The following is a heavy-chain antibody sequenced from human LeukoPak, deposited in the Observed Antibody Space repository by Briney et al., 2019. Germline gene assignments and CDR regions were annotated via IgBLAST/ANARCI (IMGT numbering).Heavy chain of an antibody. CDR3: AKSGGYQLLWLNY. Sequence: GGSLRLSCAASGFTFDDYAMHWVRQAPGTGLEWVSGISWNSGSIGYADSVKGRFTISRDNAKNSLYLQMNSLSAEDTALYYCAKSGGYQLLWLNYWGQGTLVTVSS. CDR1: GFTFDDYA. D-gene: IGHD2-2*01. CDR2: ISWNSGSI. J-gene: IGHJ4*02. V-gene: IGHV3-9*01.